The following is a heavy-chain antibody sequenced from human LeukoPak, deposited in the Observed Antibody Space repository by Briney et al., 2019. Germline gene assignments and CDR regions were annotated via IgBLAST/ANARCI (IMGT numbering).Heavy chain of an antibody. J-gene: IGHJ6*03. V-gene: IGHV4-39*07. CDR2: IYYSGST. D-gene: IGHD5-12*01. CDR3: AKEIVATINGYYYMDV. CDR1: GGSISSSSYY. Sequence: SETLSLTCTVSGGSISSSSYYWGWIRQPPGKGLEWIGSIYYSGSTYYNPSLKSRVTISVDTSKNQFSLKLSSVTAADTAVYYCAKEIVATINGYYYMDVWGKGTTVTVSS.